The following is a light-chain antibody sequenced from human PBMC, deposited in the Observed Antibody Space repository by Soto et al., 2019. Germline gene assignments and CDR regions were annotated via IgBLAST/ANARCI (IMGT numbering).Light chain of an antibody. J-gene: IGKJ1*01. CDR2: WAS. Sequence: DIVMTQSPDSLAVSLGERATINCKSSQSVLYSSHNKNYLAWYQQKPGQPPKLLIYWASTRESGVPDRFSGSGSGTDFTLTISSLQAEAVAVYYCQQYYSTPPTFGQGTKVDSK. V-gene: IGKV4-1*01. CDR3: QQYYSTPPT. CDR1: QSVLYSSHNKNY.